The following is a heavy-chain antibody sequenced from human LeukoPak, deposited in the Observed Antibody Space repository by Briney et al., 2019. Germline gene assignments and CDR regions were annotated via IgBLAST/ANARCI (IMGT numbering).Heavy chain of an antibody. CDR3: ARMTKVTSDAFDI. J-gene: IGHJ3*02. CDR2: ISSSGSTI. CDR1: GFTFSDYY. D-gene: IGHD4-17*01. V-gene: IGHV3-11*04. Sequence: GGSLRLSCAASGFTFSDYYMSWIRQAPGKGLEWVSYISSSGSTIYYADSVKGRFTISRDNAKNSLYLQMNSLRAEDTAVYYCARMTKVTSDAFDIWGQGTMVTVSS.